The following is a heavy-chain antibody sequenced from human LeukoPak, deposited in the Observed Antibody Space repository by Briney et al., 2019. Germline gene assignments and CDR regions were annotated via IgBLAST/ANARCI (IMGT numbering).Heavy chain of an antibody. CDR1: GGSFSGYY. Sequence: PSETLSLTCAVYGGSFSGYYWSWIRQPPGKGLEWIGEINHSGRTNYNPSLKSRVTISVDTSKNQFSLNLNSVTAADTAVYYCARGQFQRDYWGQGTLVTVSP. CDR3: ARGQFQRDY. V-gene: IGHV4-34*01. CDR2: INHSGRT. J-gene: IGHJ4*02.